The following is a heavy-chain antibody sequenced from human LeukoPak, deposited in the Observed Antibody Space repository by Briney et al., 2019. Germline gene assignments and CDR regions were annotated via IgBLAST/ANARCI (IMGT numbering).Heavy chain of an antibody. V-gene: IGHV4-59*12. CDR2: ICNSGST. Sequence: PSETLSLTCTVSGGSISSYYWSWIRQPPGKGLEWIGYICNSGSTNYNPSLRSRVIISVDTSKNQFSLRLSSVTAADTAVYFCARPDSSPYYFDYWGHGTLVTVSS. D-gene: IGHD6-6*01. J-gene: IGHJ4*01. CDR1: GGSISSYY. CDR3: ARPDSSPYYFDY.